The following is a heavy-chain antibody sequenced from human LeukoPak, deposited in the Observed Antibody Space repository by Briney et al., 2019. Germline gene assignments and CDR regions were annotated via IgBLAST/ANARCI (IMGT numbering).Heavy chain of an antibody. CDR3: AKDGNWASVS. J-gene: IGHJ5*02. Sequence: GWSLRLSCVGSGFTFSVHWVRQVPGKGLEWLTFIRHDGTDQHYADSVRGRFTISRDNSKNTVYLQMNSLRPEDTALYYCAKDGNWASVSWGQGTLVTVSS. CDR1: GFTFS. CDR2: IRHDGTDQ. D-gene: IGHD7-27*01. V-gene: IGHV3-30*02.